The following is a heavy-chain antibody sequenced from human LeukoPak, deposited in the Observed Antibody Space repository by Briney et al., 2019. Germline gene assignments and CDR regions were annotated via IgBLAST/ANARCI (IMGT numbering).Heavy chain of an antibody. V-gene: IGHV3-23*01. J-gene: IGHJ6*02. CDR1: GFTFSSYG. CDR3: AKNSRYCSGGSCNYYSYGMDV. Sequence: PGRSLRLSCAASGFTFSSYGMHWVRQAPGKGLEWVSTISGSGGSTYYADSVKGRFTISRDNPKNTLYLQMNSLIADDTAVYYCAKNSRYCSGGSCNYYSYGMDVWGQGTTVTVSS. CDR2: ISGSGGST. D-gene: IGHD2-15*01.